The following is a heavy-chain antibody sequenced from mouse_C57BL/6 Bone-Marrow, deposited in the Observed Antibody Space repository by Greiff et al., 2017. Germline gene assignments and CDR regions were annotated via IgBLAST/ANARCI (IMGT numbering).Heavy chain of an antibody. V-gene: IGHV1-50*01. Sequence: QVQLQQPGAELVKPGASVKLSCKASGYTFTSYWMQWVKQRPGQGLEWIGEIDPSDSYTNYNQKFKGKATLTVDTSSSTAYVQLSSLTSEDSAVYYCARGKLAWFAYWGQGTLVTVSA. CDR3: ARGKLAWFAY. CDR1: GYTFTSYW. CDR2: IDPSDSYT. J-gene: IGHJ3*01.